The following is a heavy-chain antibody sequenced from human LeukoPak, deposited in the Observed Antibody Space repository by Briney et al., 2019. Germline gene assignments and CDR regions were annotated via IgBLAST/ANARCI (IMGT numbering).Heavy chain of an antibody. CDR2: IYYSGST. CDR1: GGSISSSSYY. J-gene: IGHJ4*02. CDR3: ARAPGITMVRDPGSYFDY. D-gene: IGHD3-10*01. V-gene: IGHV4-39*07. Sequence: SETLSLTCTVSGGSISSSSYYWGWIRQPPGKGLEWIGSIYYSGSTYYNPSLKSRVTISVDTSKNQFSLKLSSVTAADTAVYYCARAPGITMVRDPGSYFDYWGQGTLVTVSS.